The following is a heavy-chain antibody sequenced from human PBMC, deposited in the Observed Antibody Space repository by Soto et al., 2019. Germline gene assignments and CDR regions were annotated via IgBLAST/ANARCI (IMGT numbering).Heavy chain of an antibody. D-gene: IGHD1-26*01. V-gene: IGHV3-23*01. CDR1: GFTFSVYA. CDR3: ATVGVGDGAYHYYYYGMDV. CDR2: VTANGGST. Sequence: EVQLLESGGGFVQPGGSLRLSCAATGFTFSVYAMTGVRQAPGKGLVWVSAVTANGGSTYSADSVKGRFTISSDNSKNTRYLQMNTLRAENNDVYYGATVGVGDGAYHYYYYGMDVWGQGTTVTVSS. J-gene: IGHJ6*02.